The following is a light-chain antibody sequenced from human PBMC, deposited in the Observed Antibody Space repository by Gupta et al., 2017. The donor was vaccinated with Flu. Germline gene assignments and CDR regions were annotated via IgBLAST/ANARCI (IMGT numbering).Light chain of an antibody. CDR1: SSDVGGYNY. CDR3: SSYTSSSTLYV. J-gene: IGLJ1*01. CDR2: EVS. V-gene: IGLV2-14*01. Sequence: QSALTQPSSVSGPAGQSIPISLPRPSSDVGGYNYVSWSQQHPGKAPKLMIYEVSNRPSGVSNRFSGSKSGNTASLTISGLQAEDEADYYCSSYTSSSTLYVFGTGTKVTVL.